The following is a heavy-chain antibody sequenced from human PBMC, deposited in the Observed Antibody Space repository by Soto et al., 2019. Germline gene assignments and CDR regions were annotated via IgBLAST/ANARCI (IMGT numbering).Heavy chain of an antibody. J-gene: IGHJ3*02. CDR2: IIPILGIA. CDR1: GGTFSSYT. Sequence: QVQLVQSGAEVKKPGSSVKVSCKASGGTFSSYTISWVRQAPGQGLEWMGRIIPILGIANYAQKFQGRVTITADXXTXTXXMELSSLRSEDTAVYYCARGMITFGGVIVTGAFDIWGQGTMVTVSS. V-gene: IGHV1-69*02. D-gene: IGHD3-16*02. CDR3: ARGMITFGGVIVTGAFDI.